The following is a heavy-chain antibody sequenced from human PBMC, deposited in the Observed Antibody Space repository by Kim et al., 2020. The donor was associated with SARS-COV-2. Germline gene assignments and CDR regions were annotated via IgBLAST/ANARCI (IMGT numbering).Heavy chain of an antibody. V-gene: IGHV3-30-3*01. J-gene: IGHJ4*02. Sequence: GGSLRLSCAASGFTFSSYAMHWVRQAPGKGLEWVAVISYDGSNKYYADSVKGRFTISRDNSKNTLYLQMNSLRAEDTAVYYCARALSGRSLYLYDYWGQG. CDR1: GFTFSSYA. D-gene: IGHD1-26*01. CDR2: ISYDGSNK. CDR3: ARALSGRSLYLYDY.